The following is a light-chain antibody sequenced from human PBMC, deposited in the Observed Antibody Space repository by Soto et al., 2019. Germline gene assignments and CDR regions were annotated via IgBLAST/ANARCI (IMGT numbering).Light chain of an antibody. J-gene: IGLJ3*02. V-gene: IGLV2-14*01. CDR1: SSDVGGFNF. Sequence: QSALTQPASVSGSPGQSITISCSGTSSDVGGFNFVSWYQQQPGEAPKLMIYDVSKRPSGVSNRFSGSKSGNTASLTISGLQAEDEADYYYSASTAGSTLVFGVWTKLTVL. CDR3: SASTAGSTLV. CDR2: DVS.